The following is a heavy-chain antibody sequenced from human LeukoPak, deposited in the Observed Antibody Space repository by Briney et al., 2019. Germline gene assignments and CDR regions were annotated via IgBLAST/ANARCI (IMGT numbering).Heavy chain of an antibody. CDR1: GGFISSYY. CDR3: ARHGGPYCGGDCYLDY. J-gene: IGHJ4*02. CDR2: IYYSGST. V-gene: IGHV4-59*08. Sequence: KPSETLSLTCTVSGGFISSYYWSWIRQPPGKGLEWIGYIYYSGSTNYNPSLKSRVTISVDTSKNQFSLKLSSVTAADTAVYYCARHGGPYCGGDCYLDYWGQGTLVTVSS. D-gene: IGHD2-21*02.